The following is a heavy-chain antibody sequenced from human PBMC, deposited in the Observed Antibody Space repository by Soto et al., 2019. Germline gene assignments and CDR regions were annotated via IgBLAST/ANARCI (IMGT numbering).Heavy chain of an antibody. CDR1: GYSFSSHA. CDR2: IIPVFGTP. J-gene: IGHJ4*02. V-gene: IGHV1-69*06. Sequence: QVQLEQSGSEVKKSGSSVKVSCKASGYSFSSHAITWVRQAPGQGLEWLGGIIPVFGTPSYAQKFQGRVTLSADKSTETSYLELRSMRTEDTAVDYCARGGALSTSWYWGDGLDSWGQGTQVTVSS. D-gene: IGHD6-13*01. CDR3: ARGGALSTSWYWGDGLDS.